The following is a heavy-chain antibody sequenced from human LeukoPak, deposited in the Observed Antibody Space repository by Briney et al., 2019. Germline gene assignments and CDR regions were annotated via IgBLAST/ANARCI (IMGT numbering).Heavy chain of an antibody. D-gene: IGHD5-18*01. V-gene: IGHV3-33*01. CDR1: GFTFSSYG. CDR2: IWYDGSNE. CDR3: ARDVGIRLWFRDYYGLDV. J-gene: IGHJ6*02. Sequence: GRSLTLSCAASGFTFSSYGMDWLRQAPGKGLEGVAGIWYDGSNEYYADSVKGRFTISRDNSQNTLYLQMNSLRAEDTAVYYCARDVGIRLWFRDYYGLDVWGQGTTVTVSS.